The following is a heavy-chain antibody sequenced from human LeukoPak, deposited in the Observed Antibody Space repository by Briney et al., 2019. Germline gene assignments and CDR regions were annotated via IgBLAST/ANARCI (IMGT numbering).Heavy chain of an antibody. V-gene: IGHV3-7*03. CDR2: IRQDGSEK. Sequence: PGGSLRLSCAASGFTFSTYWTSWARQAPGKRPEWVAYIRQDGSEKDYVDSVKGRFTISRDNSKNTLYLQMNSLRAEDTAVYYCAKATSSSWYIPFDYWGQGTLVTVSS. J-gene: IGHJ4*02. D-gene: IGHD6-13*01. CDR1: GFTFSTYW. CDR3: AKATSSSWYIPFDY.